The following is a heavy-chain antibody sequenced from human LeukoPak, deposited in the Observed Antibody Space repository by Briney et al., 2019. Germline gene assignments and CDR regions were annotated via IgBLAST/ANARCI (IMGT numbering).Heavy chain of an antibody. CDR2: IYYSGST. V-gene: IGHV4-39*01. CDR3: ARHAWGSSVPHWFDP. D-gene: IGHD6-6*01. J-gene: IGHJ5*02. Sequence: PSETLSLTXTVSGGSISSSSYYWGWIRQPPGKGLEWIGSIYYSGSTYYNPSLKSRVTISVDTSKNQFSLKLSSVTAADTAVYYCARHAWGSSVPHWFDPWGQGTLVTVSS. CDR1: GGSISSSSYY.